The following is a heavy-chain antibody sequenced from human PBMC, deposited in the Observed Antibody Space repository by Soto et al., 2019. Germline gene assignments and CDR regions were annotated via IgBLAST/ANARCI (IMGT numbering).Heavy chain of an antibody. CDR2: INPNSGGT. D-gene: IGHD3-9*01. CDR1: GYTFTGYY. Sequence: ASVKVSCKASGYTFTGYYMHWLRQAPGQGLEWMGWINPNSGGTNYAQKFQGWVTMTRDTSISTAYMELSRLRSDDTAVYYCARERYDILTGYEYYYMDVWGKGTTVTVSS. J-gene: IGHJ6*03. CDR3: ARERYDILTGYEYYYMDV. V-gene: IGHV1-2*04.